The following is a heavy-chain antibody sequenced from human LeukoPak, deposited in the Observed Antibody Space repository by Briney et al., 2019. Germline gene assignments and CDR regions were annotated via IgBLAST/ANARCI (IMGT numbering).Heavy chain of an antibody. J-gene: IGHJ4*02. CDR3: AKRTTGWSYYFDC. V-gene: IGHV3-23*01. CDR2: IGGSGGDI. D-gene: IGHD3-9*01. CDR1: GFTFSSFA. Sequence: PGGSLRLSCAASGFTFSSFAMSWVRQAPGKGLEWVSRIGGSGGDIYYADSVKGRFTISRDNSKNTLYLQMNSLRVDDTAVYYCAKRTTGWSYYFDCWGQGTLVTVSS.